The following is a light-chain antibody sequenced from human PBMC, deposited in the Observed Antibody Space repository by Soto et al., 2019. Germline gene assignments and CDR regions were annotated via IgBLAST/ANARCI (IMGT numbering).Light chain of an antibody. CDR1: SSNIGAGYD. J-gene: IGLJ1*01. CDR2: GNI. V-gene: IGLV1-40*01. Sequence: QSVLTQPPSVSGAPGQRVTISSTGSSSNIGAGYDVHWYQQRPGTAPKLLIIGNINRPSGVPDRFSGSKSGTSASLAITGLQAEDEGDYCCQSYDSTLSARYVFGTGTKVTVL. CDR3: QSYDSTLSARYV.